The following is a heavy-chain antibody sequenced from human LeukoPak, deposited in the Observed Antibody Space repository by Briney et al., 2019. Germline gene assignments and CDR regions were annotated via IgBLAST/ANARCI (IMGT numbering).Heavy chain of an antibody. J-gene: IGHJ4*02. CDR3: ARDPVYGSGTF. CDR2: IYYSGTT. V-gene: IGHV4-30-4*01. CDR1: GGSISTGDYY. D-gene: IGHD3-10*01. Sequence: MSSQTLSLTCTVAGGSISTGDYYWSWIRQPPGKGLEWIGYIYYSGTTYYNLSLKGRISFSMQTSKNQFSLNLRSVTAADTAVYYCARDPVYGSGTFWGQGTLVTVSS.